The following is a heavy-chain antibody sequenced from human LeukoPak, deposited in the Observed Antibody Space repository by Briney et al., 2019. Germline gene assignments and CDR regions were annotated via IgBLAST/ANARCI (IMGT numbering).Heavy chain of an antibody. CDR1: GFTFSSYA. J-gene: IGHJ4*02. Sequence: GRSLRLSCAASGFTFSSYAMHWVRQAPGKGLEWVAVISYDGSNKYYADSVKGRFTISRDNSKNTLYLQMNSLRAEDTAVYYCAREPGIAYDSSGYFGYWGQGTLVTVSS. V-gene: IGHV3-30*04. D-gene: IGHD3-22*01. CDR2: ISYDGSNK. CDR3: AREPGIAYDSSGYFGY.